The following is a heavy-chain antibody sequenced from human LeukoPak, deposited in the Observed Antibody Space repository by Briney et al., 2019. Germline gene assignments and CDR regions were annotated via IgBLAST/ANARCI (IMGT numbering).Heavy chain of an antibody. Sequence: ASVTVCCKASGYTFTDYYLHWVRQAPGQGLEWMGWINPNSGGTYYPQKFQGRVTMTRDTSISTAYMELSRLRSDDTAVYYCARAYGGPKQYGQHWGQGTLVTVSS. V-gene: IGHV1-2*02. CDR2: INPNSGGT. J-gene: IGHJ1*01. CDR3: ARAYGGPKQYGQH. D-gene: IGHD4/OR15-4a*01. CDR1: GYTFTDYY.